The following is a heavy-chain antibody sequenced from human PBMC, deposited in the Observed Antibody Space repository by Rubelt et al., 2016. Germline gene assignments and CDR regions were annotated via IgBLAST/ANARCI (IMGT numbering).Heavy chain of an antibody. J-gene: IGHJ4*02. V-gene: IGHV4-59*11. Sequence: QLQLQESGPGLVKPSETLSLTCTVSGGSISSHYWSWIRQPPGRGLEWIGYIYYSGSTNYNPSLKSRVTISVDTSKKQFSLKLSSCTAADTAVYYCARERLQWLEMAIPEWGQGTLVTVSS. CDR3: ARERLQWLEMAIPE. CDR2: IYYSGST. D-gene: IGHD5-24*01. CDR1: GGSISSHY.